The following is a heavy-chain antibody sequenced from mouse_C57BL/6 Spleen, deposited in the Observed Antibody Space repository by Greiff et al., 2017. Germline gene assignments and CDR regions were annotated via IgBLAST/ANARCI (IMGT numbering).Heavy chain of an antibody. Sequence: QVQLQQSGAELARPGASVKLSCKASGYTFTSYGISWVKQRTGQGLEWIGEIYPRSGNTYYNEKFKGKATLTADKSSSTAYMELRSLTSEDSAVYFCARYVHQYYAKDYWGQGTSVTVSS. CDR3: ARYVHQYYAKDY. V-gene: IGHV1-81*01. CDR2: IYPRSGNT. CDR1: GYTFTSYG. J-gene: IGHJ4*01.